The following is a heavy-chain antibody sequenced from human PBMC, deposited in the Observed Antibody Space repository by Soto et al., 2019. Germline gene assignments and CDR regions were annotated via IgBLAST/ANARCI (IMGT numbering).Heavy chain of an antibody. V-gene: IGHV3-30*18. J-gene: IGHJ3*02. Sequence: QVQLVESGGGVVQPGRSLRLSCAASGFTFSSYGMHWVRQAPGKGLEWVAVISYDGSNKYYADSVKGRFTNSRDNSKNSLSLKMISMGAEDTAVYYCAKPKYYDFWSDYILGQDAFDIWGQGTMVIVS. CDR1: GFTFSSYG. CDR3: AKPKYYDFWSDYILGQDAFDI. CDR2: ISYDGSNK. D-gene: IGHD3-3*01.